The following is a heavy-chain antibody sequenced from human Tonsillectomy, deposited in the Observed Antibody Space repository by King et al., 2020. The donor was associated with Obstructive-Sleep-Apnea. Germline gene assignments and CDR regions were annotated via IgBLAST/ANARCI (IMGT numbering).Heavy chain of an antibody. Sequence: DVQLVESGGGLVQPGGSLRLSCAASGFTFSSYDMHWVRQATGKGLEWVSAIGTAGDTYYPGSVKGRFTISRENAKNSWYLQMNSLRAGDTAVYYCARGRYSSSLSLYYFDYWGQGTLVTVSS. CDR3: ARGRYSSSLSLYYFDY. D-gene: IGHD6-13*01. CDR1: GFTFSSYD. CDR2: IGTAGDT. J-gene: IGHJ4*02. V-gene: IGHV3-13*01.